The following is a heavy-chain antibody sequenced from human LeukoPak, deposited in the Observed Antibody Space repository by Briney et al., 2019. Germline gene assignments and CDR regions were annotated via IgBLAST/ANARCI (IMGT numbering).Heavy chain of an antibody. Sequence: SQTLSLTCTVSGGSISSGDYYWSWIRQPPGKGLEWIGYIYYSGSTNYNPSLKSRVTISVDTSKNQFSLKLSSVTAADTAVYYCARHPNWGHWYFDLWGRGTLVTVSS. J-gene: IGHJ2*01. D-gene: IGHD7-27*01. CDR1: GGSISSGDYY. CDR3: ARHPNWGHWYFDL. V-gene: IGHV4-30-4*01. CDR2: IYYSGST.